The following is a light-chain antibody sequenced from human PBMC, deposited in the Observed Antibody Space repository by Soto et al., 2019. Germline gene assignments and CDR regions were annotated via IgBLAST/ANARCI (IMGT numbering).Light chain of an antibody. J-gene: IGKJ1*01. Sequence: SSTTLSVSPRARATLSCRASQSVSSNLAWYLQKPGQAPRLLIYGASTRATGIPARFSGSGSGTEFTLTISRLQSEDFAVYYCQQYNNWPGTFGQGTKV. V-gene: IGKV3-15*01. CDR2: GAS. CDR3: QQYNNWPGT. CDR1: QSVSSN.